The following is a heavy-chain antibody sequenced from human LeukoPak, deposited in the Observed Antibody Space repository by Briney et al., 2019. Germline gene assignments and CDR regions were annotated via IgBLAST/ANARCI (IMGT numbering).Heavy chain of an antibody. J-gene: IGHJ1*01. Sequence: PSETLSLTCAVYGGSFSGYYWSWIRQPPGKGLEWIGEINHSGSTNYSPSLKSRVTISVDTSKNQFSLKLSSVTAADTAVYYCARGHDTMIVESEYFQHWGQGTLVTVSS. V-gene: IGHV4-34*01. CDR1: GGSFSGYY. D-gene: IGHD3-22*01. CDR3: ARGHDTMIVESEYFQH. CDR2: INHSGST.